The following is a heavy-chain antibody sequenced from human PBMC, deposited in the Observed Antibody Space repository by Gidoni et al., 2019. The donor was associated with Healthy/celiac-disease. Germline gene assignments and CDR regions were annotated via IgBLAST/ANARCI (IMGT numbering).Heavy chain of an antibody. CDR3: ARDYYDILTGYSIKFDY. Sequence: EVQLVESGGGLVKPGGSLRLSCAASGFTFGGYSMNWVRQAPGKGLGWVSSISSSSSYIYYADSVKGRFTISRDNAKNSLYLQMNSLRAEDTAVYYCARDYYDILTGYSIKFDYWGQGTLVTVSS. V-gene: IGHV3-21*01. CDR1: GFTFGGYS. J-gene: IGHJ4*02. CDR2: ISSSSSYI. D-gene: IGHD3-9*01.